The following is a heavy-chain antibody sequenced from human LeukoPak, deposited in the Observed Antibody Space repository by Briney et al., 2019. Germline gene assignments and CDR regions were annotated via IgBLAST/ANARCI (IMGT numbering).Heavy chain of an antibody. Sequence: ASVKVSCKVSGYTLTELSVHWVRQAPGKGLEWMGGFDPEDGETIYAQKFQGRVTMTEDTSTDTAYMELSSLRSEDTAVYYCATTPWLTGYHRGDYYGMDVWGQGTTVTVSS. CDR3: ATTPWLTGYHRGDYYGMDV. CDR1: GYTLTELS. D-gene: IGHD3-9*01. CDR2: FDPEDGET. J-gene: IGHJ6*02. V-gene: IGHV1-24*01.